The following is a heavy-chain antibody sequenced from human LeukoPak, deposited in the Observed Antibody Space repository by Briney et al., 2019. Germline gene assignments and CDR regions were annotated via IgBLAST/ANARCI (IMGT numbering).Heavy chain of an antibody. Sequence: GGSLRLSCAASGFTFSSYAMSWVRQAPGKGLEWVSAISGSGGSTYYADSVKGRFTISRDNSKNTLYLQTNSLRAEDTAVYYCARGDSYGTTSNDYWGQGTLVTVSS. CDR3: ARGDSYGTTSNDY. J-gene: IGHJ4*02. CDR1: GFTFSSYA. D-gene: IGHD5-18*01. V-gene: IGHV3-23*01. CDR2: ISGSGGST.